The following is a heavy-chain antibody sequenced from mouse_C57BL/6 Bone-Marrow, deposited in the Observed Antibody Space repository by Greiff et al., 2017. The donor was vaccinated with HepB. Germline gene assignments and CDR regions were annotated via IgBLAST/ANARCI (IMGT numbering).Heavy chain of an antibody. V-gene: IGHV1-64*01. Sequence: QVQLQQPGAELVKPGASVKLSCKASGYTFTSYWMPWVKQRPGQGLEWIGMIHPNSGSTNYNEKFKSKATLTVDKSSSTAYMQLSSLTSEDSAVYYCASKGMSYYGSPPSFDYWGQGTTLTVSS. J-gene: IGHJ2*01. CDR3: ASKGMSYYGSPPSFDY. CDR2: IHPNSGST. CDR1: GYTFTSYW. D-gene: IGHD1-1*01.